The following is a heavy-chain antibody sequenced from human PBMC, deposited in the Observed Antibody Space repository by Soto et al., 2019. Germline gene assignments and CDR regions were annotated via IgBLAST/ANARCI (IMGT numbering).Heavy chain of an antibody. Sequence: GASVKVSCKASGYTFTGYYMHWVRQAPGQGLEWMGWINPNSGGTNYAQKFRGWVTMTRDTSISTAYMELSRLRSDDTAVYYCARGYSYGGGRWFDPWGQGTLVTVSS. J-gene: IGHJ5*02. CDR3: ARGYSYGGGRWFDP. CDR2: INPNSGGT. V-gene: IGHV1-2*04. CDR1: GYTFTGYY. D-gene: IGHD5-18*01.